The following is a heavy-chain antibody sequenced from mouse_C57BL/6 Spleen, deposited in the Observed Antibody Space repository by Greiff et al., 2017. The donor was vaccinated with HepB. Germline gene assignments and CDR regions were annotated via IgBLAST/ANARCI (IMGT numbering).Heavy chain of an antibody. V-gene: IGHV5-9*01. J-gene: IGHJ3*01. CDR2: ISGGGGNT. CDR1: GFTFSSYT. Sequence: EVMLVESGGGLVKPGGSLKLSCAASGFTFSSYTMSWVRQTPEKRLEWVATISGGGGNTYYPDSVKGRFTISRDNAKNTLYLQMSSLRSEDTALYYCARHGYYGSSYPFAYWGQGTLVTVSA. D-gene: IGHD1-1*01. CDR3: ARHGYYGSSYPFAY.